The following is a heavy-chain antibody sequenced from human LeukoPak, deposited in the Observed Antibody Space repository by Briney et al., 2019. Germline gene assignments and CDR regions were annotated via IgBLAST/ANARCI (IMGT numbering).Heavy chain of an antibody. D-gene: IGHD4-17*01. J-gene: IGHJ6*03. CDR2: ISSSSSYI. CDR3: AKSRDYGDYYYYMDV. CDR1: GFTFSSYS. Sequence: PGGSLRLSCAASGFTFSSYSMNWVRQAPGKGLEWVSSISSSSSYIYYADSVKGRFTISRDNAKNSLYLQMNSLRAEDTAVYYCAKSRDYGDYYYYMDVWGKGTTVTVSS. V-gene: IGHV3-21*01.